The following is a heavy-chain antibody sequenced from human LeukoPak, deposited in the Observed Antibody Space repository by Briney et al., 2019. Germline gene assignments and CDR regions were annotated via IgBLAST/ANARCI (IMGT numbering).Heavy chain of an antibody. CDR1: GFTSIAYA. J-gene: IGHJ6*02. CDR3: ARNQQLGGHSYYYYGMDV. V-gene: IGHV3-23*01. Sequence: PGGSLRLSCVGSGFTSIAYALTWARQAPGKGLEWVSGISGGGVTTYYADSVKGRFTISRDNSKNTLYLQMNSLRADDTAIYYCARNQQLGGHSYYYYGMDVWDQGTTVTVSS. D-gene: IGHD3-16*01. CDR2: ISGGGVTT.